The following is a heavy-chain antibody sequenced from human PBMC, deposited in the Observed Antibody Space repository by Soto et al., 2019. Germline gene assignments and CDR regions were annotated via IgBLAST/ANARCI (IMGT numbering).Heavy chain of an antibody. CDR3: ARLARMMGWFDP. J-gene: IGHJ5*02. CDR2: ISAYNGNT. V-gene: IGHV1-18*01. D-gene: IGHD2-15*01. Sequence: ASVKVSFKASGYTFTSYGISWVRQAPGQGLEWMGWISAYNGNTNYAQKLQGRVTMTTDTSTSTAYMELRSLRSDDTAVYYCARLARMMGWFDPWGQGTLVTVSS. CDR1: GYTFTSYG.